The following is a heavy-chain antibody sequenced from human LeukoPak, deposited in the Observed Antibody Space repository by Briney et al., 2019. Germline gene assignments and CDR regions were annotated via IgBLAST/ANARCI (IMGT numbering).Heavy chain of an antibody. V-gene: IGHV1-2*02. D-gene: IGHD3-22*01. CDR2: INPNSGGT. CDR1: GYTFTGYY. J-gene: IGHJ4*02. Sequence: ASVKVSCEASGYTFTGYYMHWVRQAPGQGLEWMGWINPNSGGTNYAQKFQGRVTITADESTSTAYMELSSLRSEDTAVYYCARGRASSGYYSFDYWGQGTLVTVSS. CDR3: ARGRASSGYYSFDY.